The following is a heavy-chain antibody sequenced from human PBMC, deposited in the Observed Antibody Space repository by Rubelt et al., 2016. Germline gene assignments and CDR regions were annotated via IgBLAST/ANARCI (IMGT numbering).Heavy chain of an antibody. J-gene: IGHJ4*02. CDR3: ARRVAVFDY. D-gene: IGHD6-19*01. V-gene: IGHV3-74*01. Sequence: GSGGGLVQPGGSLRLSCAVSGFSFSTYWMRWVRQAPGKGLVWVSHINTDGKSTNYADSVKGRFTISRDNAKNTLFLQMNSLRAEDTAVYYCARRVAVFDYWGQGTLVTVSS. CDR2: INTDGKST. CDR1: GFSFSTYW.